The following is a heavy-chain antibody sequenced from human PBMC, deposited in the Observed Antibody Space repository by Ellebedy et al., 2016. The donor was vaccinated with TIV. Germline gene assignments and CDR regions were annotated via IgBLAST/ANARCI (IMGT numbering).Heavy chain of an antibody. V-gene: IGHV1-18*04. D-gene: IGHD3-3*01. CDR1: GYTFTSYG. CDR2: ISAYNGNT. CDR3: ARDRSSLRFLEWLEKYYYYGMDV. Sequence: ASVKVSXXASGYTFTSYGISWVRQAPGQGLEWMGWISAYNGNTNYAQKLQGRVTMTTDTSTSTAYMELRSLRSDDTAVYYCARDRSSLRFLEWLEKYYYYGMDVWGQGTTVTVSS. J-gene: IGHJ6*02.